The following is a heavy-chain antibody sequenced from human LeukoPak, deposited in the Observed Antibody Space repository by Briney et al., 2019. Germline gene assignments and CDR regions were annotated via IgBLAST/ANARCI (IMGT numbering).Heavy chain of an antibody. CDR1: GFTFSSYE. CDR2: ISSSGSTI. J-gene: IGHJ6*04. Sequence: GGSLRLSCAASGFTFSSYEMNWVRQAPGKGLEWVSYISSSGSTIYYADSVKGRFTISRDNAKNSLYLQMNSLRAEDMAVYYCARDSNYDILSGSEALDYYGMDVWGKGTTVTVSS. V-gene: IGHV3-48*03. CDR3: ARDSNYDILSGSEALDYYGMDV. D-gene: IGHD3-9*01.